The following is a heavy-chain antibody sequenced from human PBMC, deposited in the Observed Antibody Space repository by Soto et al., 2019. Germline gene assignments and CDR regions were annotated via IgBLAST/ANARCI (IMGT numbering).Heavy chain of an antibody. CDR3: ARGGYDTILYYYYGMDV. CDR2: IYPGDSDT. Sequence: SLKISCKGSGYSCTSYWIGWVRQMPGKGLEWMGIIYPGDSDTRYSPSFQGQVTISADKSISTAYLQWSSLKASDTAMYYCARGGYDTILYYYYGMDVWGQGTTVTVSS. CDR1: GYSCTSYW. J-gene: IGHJ6*02. D-gene: IGHD3-22*01. V-gene: IGHV5-51*01.